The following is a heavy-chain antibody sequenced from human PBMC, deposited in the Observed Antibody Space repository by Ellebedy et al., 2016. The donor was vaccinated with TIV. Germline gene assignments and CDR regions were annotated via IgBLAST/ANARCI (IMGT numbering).Heavy chain of an antibody. D-gene: IGHD5-24*01. CDR2: ISGNDGSRPYI. CDR1: GFTVSTRY. V-gene: IGHV3-21*01. J-gene: IGHJ4*02. Sequence: GESLKISCTASGFTVSTRYMSWVRQAPGKGLEWVSFISGNDGSRPYISYADSVKGRFTISRDDSKNTLYLQMNSLRAEDTAVYYCAREEMATIPFDYWGQGTLVTVSS. CDR3: AREEMATIPFDY.